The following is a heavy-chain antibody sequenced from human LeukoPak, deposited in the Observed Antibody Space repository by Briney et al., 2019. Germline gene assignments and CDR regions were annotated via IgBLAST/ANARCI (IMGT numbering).Heavy chain of an antibody. CDR3: ARHARCNNGVRYKIDY. V-gene: IGHV5-51*01. J-gene: IGHJ4*02. CDR1: GYSFTTYW. D-gene: IGHD2-8*01. CDR2: IYPGDSDT. Sequence: GESLKISCKGSGYSFTTYWIGWVRQMPGRGLEWMGIIYPGDSDTRYSPSFQGQVTISADKSTSTAYLQCSSLKASDTAMYYCARHARCNNGVRYKIDYWGQGTLVTVSS.